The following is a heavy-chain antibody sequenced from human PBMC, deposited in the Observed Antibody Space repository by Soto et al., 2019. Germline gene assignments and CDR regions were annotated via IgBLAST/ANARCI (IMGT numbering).Heavy chain of an antibody. V-gene: IGHV3-30*18. CDR1: GFTFISYG. J-gene: IGHJ6*02. CDR3: AKEEVDTAMVPPSYYYNYCMDV. Sequence: QVQLVESGGGVVQPGRSLRLSCAASGFTFISYGMHGVRQAPGKGLARVAVISYDGSNKYYADTVKGRFTISRDNSNTTLYLQMTSLRAEDTVVYYCAKEEVDTAMVPPSYYYNYCMDVWGQGTTVTVSS. CDR2: ISYDGSNK. D-gene: IGHD5-18*01.